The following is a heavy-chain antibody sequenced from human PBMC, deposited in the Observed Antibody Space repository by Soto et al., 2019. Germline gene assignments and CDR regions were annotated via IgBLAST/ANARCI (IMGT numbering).Heavy chain of an antibody. V-gene: IGHV4-59*01. CDR2: IYYSGST. D-gene: IGHD6-6*01. Sequence: PSETLSLTCTVSGGSISSYYWSWIRQPPGKGLEWIGYIYYSGSTNYNPSLKSRVTISVDTSKNQFSLKLSSMTAADTAVYYCARDRQLVQNYLYGMDVWGQGTTVTVSS. CDR3: ARDRQLVQNYLYGMDV. CDR1: GGSISSYY. J-gene: IGHJ6*02.